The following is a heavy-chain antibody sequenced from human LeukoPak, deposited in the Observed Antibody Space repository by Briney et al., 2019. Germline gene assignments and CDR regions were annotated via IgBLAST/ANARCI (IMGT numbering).Heavy chain of an antibody. CDR3: ARFNYFVSSDYFSYYYGMDV. J-gene: IGHJ6*02. D-gene: IGHD3-22*01. CDR2: IDYSGSP. CDR1: GGSVSSGSYY. V-gene: IGHV4-61*01. Sequence: RPSETLSLTCAVSGGSVSSGSYYWSWIRQPPGKGLEWIGYIDYSGSPNYNPSLKSRLAISVDTSKNQFSLKLSSVSAADTAVYYCARFNYFVSSDYFSYYYGMDVWGQGTTVTVSS.